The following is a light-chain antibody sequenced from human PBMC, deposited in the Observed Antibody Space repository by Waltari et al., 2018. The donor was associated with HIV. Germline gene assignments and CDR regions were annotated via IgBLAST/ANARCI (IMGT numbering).Light chain of an antibody. CDR2: RND. CDR1: SSNIGRNY. Sequence: ELTQPPSVSGTPGQRVSISCSGSSSNIGRNYVYWYQQLPGTAPKLLMYRNDERPSGVPERCSGSKSGTSASLAISGLRSEDEADYYCAAWDDSLSAWVFGGGTKLTVL. CDR3: AAWDDSLSAWV. V-gene: IGLV1-47*01. J-gene: IGLJ3*02.